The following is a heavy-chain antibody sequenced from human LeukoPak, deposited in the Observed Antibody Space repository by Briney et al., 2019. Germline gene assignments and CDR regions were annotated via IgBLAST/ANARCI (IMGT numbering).Heavy chain of an antibody. V-gene: IGHV3-30*04. CDR3: ARDQHGPLDY. D-gene: IGHD2-8*01. CDR1: GFTFSSYA. J-gene: IGHJ4*02. Sequence: GGSLRLSCAASGFTFSSYAMHWVRQAPGKGLEGVAVISYDGSNKYYADSVKGRFTISRDNSKNTLYLQMNSLRAEDTAVYYSARDQHGPLDYWGQGTLVTVSS. CDR2: ISYDGSNK.